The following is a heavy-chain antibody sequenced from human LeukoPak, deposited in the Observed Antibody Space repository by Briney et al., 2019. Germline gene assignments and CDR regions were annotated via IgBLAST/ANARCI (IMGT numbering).Heavy chain of an antibody. CDR1: GFTFSDYY. CDR2: INQDGSEE. J-gene: IGHJ4*02. D-gene: IGHD5-12*01. CDR3: VRDGGVSGYDLLDY. V-gene: IGHV3-7*01. Sequence: GGSLRLSCAASGFTFSDYYMSWIRQAPGKGLEWVAHINQDGSEEHYMDSVKARFIISRDNAKNSLSLQMDSLRAEDTAVYYCVRDGGVSGYDLLDYWGQGTLDTVSS.